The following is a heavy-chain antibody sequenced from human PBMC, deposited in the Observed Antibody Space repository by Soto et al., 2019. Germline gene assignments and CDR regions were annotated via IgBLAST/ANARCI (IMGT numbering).Heavy chain of an antibody. D-gene: IGHD6-13*01. Sequence: QVQLVESGGGVVQPGRSLRLSCAASGFTFRSYAMHWVRQAPGKGLEWVAIISYDASNKYYADSVKGRFTISRDNSKNTLYLQMNSLRAEDTAVYYCARGYSSSSAAFDYWGQGPLVTVSS. J-gene: IGHJ4*02. CDR2: ISYDASNK. CDR1: GFTFRSYA. V-gene: IGHV3-30-3*01. CDR3: ARGYSSSSAAFDY.